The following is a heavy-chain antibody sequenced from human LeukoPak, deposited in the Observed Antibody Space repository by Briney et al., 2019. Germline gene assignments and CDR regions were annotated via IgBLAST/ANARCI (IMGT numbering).Heavy chain of an antibody. D-gene: IGHD3-10*01. V-gene: IGHV3-21*01. J-gene: IGHJ4*02. Sequence: GGSLRLSCAASGFIFSTYIMNWVRQAPGKGLEWVSSISSSSSYIYYADSVKGRFTISRDNAKNSVYLQMNSLRAEDTAVYYCAKDGGYGSGSHPPYYFGYWGQGTLVTVSS. CDR3: AKDGGYGSGSHPPYYFGY. CDR1: GFIFSTYI. CDR2: ISSSSSYI.